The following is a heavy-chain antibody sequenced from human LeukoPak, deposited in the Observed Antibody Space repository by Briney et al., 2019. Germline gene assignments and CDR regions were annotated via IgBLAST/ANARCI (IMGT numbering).Heavy chain of an antibody. Sequence: SETLSLTCTVSGGSISSYYWSWIRQPPRTGLERIGYIYYSGSTNYNPSLKSRVTISVDTSKNQFSLKLSSVTAADTAVYYCARGGPGLRSKYSRVNFDYWGQGTLVTVSS. D-gene: IGHD6-6*01. V-gene: IGHV4-59*01. J-gene: IGHJ4*02. CDR1: GGSISSYY. CDR3: ARGGPGLRSKYSRVNFDY. CDR2: IYYSGST.